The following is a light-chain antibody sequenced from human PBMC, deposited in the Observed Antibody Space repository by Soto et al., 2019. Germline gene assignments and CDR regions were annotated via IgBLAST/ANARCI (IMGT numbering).Light chain of an antibody. J-gene: IGKJ1*01. CDR1: QSVSSY. Sequence: EIVLTQSPATLSLSQGERATPPFRASQSVSSYLAWYQQKPGQAPRLLIYDASKRATGIPARFSGSGFGTDYTLTISSLEPEDFAVYYCQQRSKWRTFGQGTKVDIK. V-gene: IGKV3-11*01. CDR2: DAS. CDR3: QQRSKWRT.